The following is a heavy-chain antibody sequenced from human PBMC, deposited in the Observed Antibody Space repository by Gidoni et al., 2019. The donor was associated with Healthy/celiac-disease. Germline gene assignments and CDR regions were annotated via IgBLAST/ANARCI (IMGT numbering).Heavy chain of an antibody. CDR2: TSAYNGNT. V-gene: IGHV1-18*01. Sequence: QVQLVQSGAEVKKPGASVKVSCKASGYTFTSYGISWVRQAPGQGLEWMGWTSAYNGNTNYAQKLQCRVTMTTDTSTSTAYMELRSLRSDDTAVYYCARGGITMIVVVTQPWDYWGQGTLVTVSS. CDR3: ARGGITMIVVVTQPWDY. J-gene: IGHJ4*02. D-gene: IGHD3-22*01. CDR1: GYTFTSYG.